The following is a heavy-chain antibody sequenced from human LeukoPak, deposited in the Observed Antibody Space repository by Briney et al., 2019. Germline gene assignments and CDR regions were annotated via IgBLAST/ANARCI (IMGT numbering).Heavy chain of an antibody. Sequence: GESLKISCKGSGYSFTSYWIGWVRQMPGKGLEWMGWISAYNGNTNYAQKLQGRVTMTTDTSTSTAYMELRSLRSDDTAVYYCARAGSIPNIVVVPAAVDYWGQGTLVTVSS. CDR3: ARAGSIPNIVVVPAAVDY. V-gene: IGHV1-18*04. CDR2: ISAYNGNT. D-gene: IGHD2-2*01. J-gene: IGHJ4*02. CDR1: GYSFTSYW.